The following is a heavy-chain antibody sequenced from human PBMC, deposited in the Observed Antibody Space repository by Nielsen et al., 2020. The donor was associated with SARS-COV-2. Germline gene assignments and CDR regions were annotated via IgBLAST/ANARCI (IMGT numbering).Heavy chain of an antibody. CDR1: GFTFSSLW. CDR2: IKPDGSEK. CDR3: AREGECNNGVCYIRGMDV. D-gene: IGHD2-8*01. J-gene: IGHJ6*04. Sequence: GESLKISCAASGFTFSSLWMSWVRQVPGKGLEWVADIKPDGSEKFYVDSVKGRFTISRDNAKNSMSLQMNSLRVEDTAVYYCAREGECNNGVCYIRGMDVWGKGTTVTVSP. V-gene: IGHV3-7*01.